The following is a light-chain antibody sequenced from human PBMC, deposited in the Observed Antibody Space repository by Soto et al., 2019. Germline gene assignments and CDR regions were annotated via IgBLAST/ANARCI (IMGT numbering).Light chain of an antibody. J-gene: IGKJ5*01. V-gene: IGKV3-20*01. CDR1: QSVSSNF. CDR2: GAS. CDR3: QQYGSSPQT. Sequence: EILLTQSPGTLSLSPGERATLSFRASQSVSSNFLAWYQQRPGQAPRLLIYGASSRATGIPDRFSGSGSGTDFTLTISRLEPEDFAVYYCQQYGSSPQTFGQGTRLEI.